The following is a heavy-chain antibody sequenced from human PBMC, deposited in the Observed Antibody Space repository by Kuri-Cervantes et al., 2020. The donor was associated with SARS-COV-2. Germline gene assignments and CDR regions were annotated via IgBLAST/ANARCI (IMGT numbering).Heavy chain of an antibody. Sequence: GESLKISCAASGFTFSSYSMNWVRQAPGKGLEWVSAISGSGGSTYYADSVKGRFTISRDNSKNTLYLQMSSLRAEDTAVYYCVGNYYDSSGSFFDYWGQGTLVTVSS. D-gene: IGHD3-22*01. CDR2: ISGSGGST. CDR3: VGNYYDSSGSFFDY. V-gene: IGHV3-23*01. J-gene: IGHJ4*02. CDR1: GFTFSSYS.